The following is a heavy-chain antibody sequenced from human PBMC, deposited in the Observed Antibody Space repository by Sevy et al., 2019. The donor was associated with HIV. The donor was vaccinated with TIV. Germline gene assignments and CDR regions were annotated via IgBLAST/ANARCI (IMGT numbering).Heavy chain of an antibody. D-gene: IGHD1-26*01. V-gene: IGHV3-30*03. CDR2: ISYDGSDI. CDR3: SNGVGGSDWGGFDY. Sequence: GGSLRLSCEVSGFTFSDNGMHWVRQAPGKGLEWLAVISYDGSDIYYPDSVEGRFTVSRDNSKNTLYLQMNSLRPEDTAVYYCSNGVGGSDWGGFDYWGQGTLVTVSS. CDR1: GFTFSDNG. J-gene: IGHJ4*02.